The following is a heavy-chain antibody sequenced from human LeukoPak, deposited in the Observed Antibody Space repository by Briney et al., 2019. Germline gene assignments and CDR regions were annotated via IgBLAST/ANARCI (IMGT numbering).Heavy chain of an antibody. CDR2: INPDGNKK. CDR1: GFTFSSSW. D-gene: IGHD5-18*01. Sequence: GGSLRLSCAASGFTFSSSWMGWVRQAPGKGLEWVASINPDGNKKYSADSVKGRFTISRDNAENSLYLQMNSLRVEDTAFYYCARDLAYSRLDYWGQGMLVTVSS. CDR3: ARDLAYSRLDY. J-gene: IGHJ4*02. V-gene: IGHV3-7*01.